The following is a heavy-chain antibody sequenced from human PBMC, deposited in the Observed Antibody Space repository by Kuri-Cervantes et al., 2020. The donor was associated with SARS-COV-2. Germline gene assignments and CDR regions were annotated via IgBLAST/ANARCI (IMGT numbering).Heavy chain of an antibody. J-gene: IGHJ1*01. D-gene: IGHD3-3*01. CDR3: GRGGDYDYSSGYSQYVQH. CDR1: SGSISSGGYS. CDR2: IYQSRGT. V-gene: IGHV4-30-2*01. Sequence: SETLSLTCEVSSGSISSGGYSWAWIRQPPGKGLEWIGYIYQSRGTYYNPSLKSRVIISVDRSKNQFSLKLESVTAADTAVYYCGRGGDYDYSSGYSQYVQHWGQGTQVTVSS.